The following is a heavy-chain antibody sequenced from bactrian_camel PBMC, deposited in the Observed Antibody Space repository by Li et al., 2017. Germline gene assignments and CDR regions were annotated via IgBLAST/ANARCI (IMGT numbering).Heavy chain of an antibody. Sequence: QVQLVESGGGSEQVGGSLTLSCLASPYNSSYCMGWFRQAPGKGRDWVANIDSDGFSTYSPSVKGRFTISQDSAQNTYLQMDDLKPEDTAMYYCAAARHARYYPDYAATPARYNFWGQGTQVTVS. CDR3: AAARHARYYPDYAATPARYNF. J-gene: IGHJ4*01. V-gene: IGHV3S6*01. CDR1: PYNSSYC. D-gene: IGHD2*01. CDR2: IDSDGFST.